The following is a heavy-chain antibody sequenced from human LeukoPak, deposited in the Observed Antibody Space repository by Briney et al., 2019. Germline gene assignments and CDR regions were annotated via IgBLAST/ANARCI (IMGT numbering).Heavy chain of an antibody. CDR1: GGSISSYY. CDR2: IYTSGST. V-gene: IGHV4-4*07. CDR3: ARVSSGWTISGYYYGMDV. D-gene: IGHD6-19*01. J-gene: IGHJ6*02. Sequence: PSETLSLTCTVSGGSISSYYRSWIRQPAGKGLEWIGRIYTSGSTNYNPSLKSRVTMSVDTSKNQFSLKLSSVTAADTAVYYCARVSSGWTISGYYYGMDVWGQGTTVTVSS.